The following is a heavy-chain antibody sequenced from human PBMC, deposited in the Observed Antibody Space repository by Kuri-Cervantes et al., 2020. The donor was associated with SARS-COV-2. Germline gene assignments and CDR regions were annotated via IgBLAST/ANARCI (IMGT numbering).Heavy chain of an antibody. CDR1: GSSFSGYY. D-gene: IGHD2-15*01. CDR3: ARTGLPGWYYYYGMDV. Sequence: LSLTCVVSGSSFSGYYMSWIRQAPGKGLEWVSYISSSGSTIYYADSVKGRFTISRDNAKNSLYLQMNSLRAEDTAVYYCARTGLPGWYYYYGMDVWGQGTTVTVSS. J-gene: IGHJ6*02. CDR2: ISSSGSTI. V-gene: IGHV3-11*01.